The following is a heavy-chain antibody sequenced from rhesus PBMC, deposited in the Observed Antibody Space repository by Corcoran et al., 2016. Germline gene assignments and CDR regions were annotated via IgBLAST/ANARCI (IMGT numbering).Heavy chain of an antibody. D-gene: IGHD4-29*01. Sequence: QVQLQESGPGLVKPSETLSLTCAVSGGSISSGYYYWSWIRQPPGTGLEWIGYNTYSGSTSYTPSLRSRVTISRDTSKTQCSLKLSSVTAADTAVYYCAREIYGGGVDYWGQGVLVTVSS. CDR3: AREIYGGGVDY. J-gene: IGHJ4*01. V-gene: IGHV4-122*02. CDR1: GGSISSGYYY. CDR2: NTYSGST.